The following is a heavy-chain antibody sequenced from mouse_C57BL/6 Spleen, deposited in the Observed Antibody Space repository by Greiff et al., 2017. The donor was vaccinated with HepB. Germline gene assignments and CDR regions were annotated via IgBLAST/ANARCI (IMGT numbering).Heavy chain of an antibody. D-gene: IGHD1-1*01. Sequence: VKQRPGQGLEWIGNIYPSDSETHYNQKFKDKATLTVDKSSSTAYMQLSSLTSEDSAVYYCASPLHYYGSSYWYFDVWGTGTTVTVSS. CDR3: ASPLHYYGSSYWYFDV. V-gene: IGHV1-61*01. CDR2: IYPSDSET. J-gene: IGHJ1*03.